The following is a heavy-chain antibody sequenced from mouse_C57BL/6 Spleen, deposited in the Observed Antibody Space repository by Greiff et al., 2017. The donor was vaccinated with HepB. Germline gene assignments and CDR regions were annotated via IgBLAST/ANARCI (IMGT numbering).Heavy chain of an antibody. CDR2: IYPGSGST. D-gene: IGHD2-4*01. J-gene: IGHJ4*01. Sequence: VQLQQSGAELVKPGASVKMSCKASGYTFTSYWITWVKQRPGQGLEWIGDIYPGSGSTNYNEKFKSKATLTVDTSSSTAYMQLSSLTSEDSAVYYCARDDYDPYYYAMDYWGQGTSVTVSS. CDR1: GYTFTSYW. CDR3: ARDDYDPYYYAMDY. V-gene: IGHV1-55*01.